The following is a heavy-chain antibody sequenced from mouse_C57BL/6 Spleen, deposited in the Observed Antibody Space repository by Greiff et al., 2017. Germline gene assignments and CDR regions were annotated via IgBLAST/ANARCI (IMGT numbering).Heavy chain of an antibody. D-gene: IGHD2-1*01. CDR2: IYPGSGNT. CDR1: GYSFTSYY. CDR3: ARDGNYENYFDY. J-gene: IGHJ2*01. V-gene: IGHV1-66*01. Sequence: QVQLKQSGPELVKPGASVKISCKASGYSFTSYYIHWVKQRPGQGLEWIGWIYPGSGNTKYNEKFKGKATLTADTSSSTAYMQLSSLTSEDSAVYYCARDGNYENYFDYWGQGTTLTVSS.